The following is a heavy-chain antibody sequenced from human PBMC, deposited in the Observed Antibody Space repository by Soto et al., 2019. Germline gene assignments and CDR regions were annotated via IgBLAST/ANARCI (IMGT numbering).Heavy chain of an antibody. Sequence: QVQLLESGPGLVKPSETLSLTCTVSGGSISNYYWTWIRQPPGKGLEWIGYLSYSGGTYYNPSLKSRVTISLDTSKNHLSLKLSSVTAADTAVYYCATEDVAAWRCFQHWGQGTLVTVSS. CDR3: ATEDVAAWRCFQH. CDR2: LSYSGGT. CDR1: GGSISNYY. V-gene: IGHV4-59*01. D-gene: IGHD3-16*01. J-gene: IGHJ1*01.